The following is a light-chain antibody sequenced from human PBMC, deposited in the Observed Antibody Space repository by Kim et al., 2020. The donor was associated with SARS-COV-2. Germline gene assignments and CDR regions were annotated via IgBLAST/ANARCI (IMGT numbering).Light chain of an antibody. J-gene: IGKJ2*01. Sequence: DPVLTQSPLSLSVTPGQPASISCKSTQSLLETDGKTYLYWYLQRPGQPPQALIYEVSNRLSEVPDRFSGSGSETDFTLMISRVEAEDVGVYYCMQSRQYPSTFGQGTKLEIK. CDR1: QSLLETDGKTY. CDR3: MQSRQYPST. V-gene: IGKV2D-29*01. CDR2: EVS.